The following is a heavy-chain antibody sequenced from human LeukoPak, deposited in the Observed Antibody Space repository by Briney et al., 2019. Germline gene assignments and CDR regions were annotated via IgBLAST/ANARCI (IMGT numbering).Heavy chain of an antibody. CDR1: GGSISSYY. CDR3: ARDVDTAMGTYFDY. D-gene: IGHD5-18*01. Sequence: SETLSLTCTVSGGSISSYYWSWIRQPPGKGLEWIGEINHSGSTNYNPSLKSRVTISVDTSKNQFSLKLSSVTAADTAVYYCARDVDTAMGTYFDYWGQGTLVTVSS. J-gene: IGHJ4*02. V-gene: IGHV4-4*08. CDR2: INHSGST.